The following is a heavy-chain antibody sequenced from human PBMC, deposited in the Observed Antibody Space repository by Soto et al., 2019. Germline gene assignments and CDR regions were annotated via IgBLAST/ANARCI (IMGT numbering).Heavy chain of an antibody. CDR1: GGTFRTYT. CDR3: ARDNYSVVVPAAPEVGAFDI. D-gene: IGHD2-15*01. V-gene: IGHV1-69*08. Sequence: QVQLVQSGGEVKKPGSSVKVSCSVSGGTFRTYTFSWVRQAPGQGLEWMGSIIPLLGITNYAQKFQGRVTIIADKSTNTAYMELSSLTSEDTAIFYCARDNYSVVVPAAPEVGAFDIWGQGTMVIVSS. CDR2: IIPLLGIT. J-gene: IGHJ3*02.